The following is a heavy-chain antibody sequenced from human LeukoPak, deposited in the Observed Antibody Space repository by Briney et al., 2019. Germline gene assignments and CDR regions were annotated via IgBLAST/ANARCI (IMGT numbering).Heavy chain of an antibody. V-gene: IGHV4-38-2*02. Sequence: SETLSLTCTVSGYSISSGYYWGWIRQPPGKGLEWIGSIYYSGSTYYNPSLKSRVTISVDTSKNQFSLKLSSVTAADTAVYYCARLFNVDTAMDWGQGTLVTVSS. D-gene: IGHD5-18*01. CDR2: IYYSGST. CDR1: GYSISSGYY. J-gene: IGHJ4*02. CDR3: ARLFNVDTAMD.